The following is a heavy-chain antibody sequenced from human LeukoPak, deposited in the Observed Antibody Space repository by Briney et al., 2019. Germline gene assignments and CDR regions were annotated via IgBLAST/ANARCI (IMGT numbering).Heavy chain of an antibody. J-gene: IGHJ4*02. V-gene: IGHV4-39*07. Sequence: SETMSLTCTVSGGSISSSSYYWGWIRQPPGKGLEWIGSIYYSGSTYYNPSLKSRVTISVDTSKNQFSLKLSSVTAADTAVYYCARDDRRNYDILTGYYKVYFGYWGQGTLVTVSS. D-gene: IGHD3-9*01. CDR2: IYYSGST. CDR1: GGSISSSSYY. CDR3: ARDDRRNYDILTGYYKVYFGY.